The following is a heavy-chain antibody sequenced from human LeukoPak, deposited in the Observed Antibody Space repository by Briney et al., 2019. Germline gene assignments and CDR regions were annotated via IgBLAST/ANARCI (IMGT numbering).Heavy chain of an antibody. D-gene: IGHD7-27*01. CDR2: IYTSGST. J-gene: IGHJ2*01. CDR3: ARGTGDGDYWYFDL. CDR1: GGSFSSFY. V-gene: IGHV4-4*07. Sequence: SETLSLTCTVSGGSFSSFYWSWIRQPAGKGLDWIGRIYTSGSTNYNPSLKSRVTMSVDTSKNQFSLKLSSVTAADTAVYYCARGTGDGDYWYFDLWGRGTLVTVSS.